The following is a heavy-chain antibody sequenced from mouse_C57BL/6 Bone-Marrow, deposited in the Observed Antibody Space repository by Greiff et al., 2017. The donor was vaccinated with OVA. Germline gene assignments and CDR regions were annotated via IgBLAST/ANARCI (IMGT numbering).Heavy chain of an antibody. Sequence: QVTLKESGPGILQSSQTLSLTCSFSGFSLSTSGMGVSWIRQPSGKGLEWLAHIYWDDDKRYNPSLKSRLTISKDTSRNQVFLKITSVDPADTATYYCARSSWGGRFAYWGQGTLVTVSA. J-gene: IGHJ3*01. CDR1: GFSLSTSGMG. D-gene: IGHD4-1*01. V-gene: IGHV8-12*01. CDR3: ARSSWGGRFAY. CDR2: IYWDDDK.